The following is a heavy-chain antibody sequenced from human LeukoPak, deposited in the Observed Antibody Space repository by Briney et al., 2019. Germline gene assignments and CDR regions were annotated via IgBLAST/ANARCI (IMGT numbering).Heavy chain of an antibody. V-gene: IGHV5-51*01. CDR1: GYSFTTSW. CDR3: ARIGSSSGYDVFDI. J-gene: IGHJ3*02. CDR2: IYPSDSET. D-gene: IGHD3-22*01. Sequence: GESLKISCKGSGYSFTTSWIGWVRQMPGKGLEWMGIIYPSDSETRYSPSFQGQVTISVDKSINTAYLQWSRLKASDTAMYYCARIGSSSGYDVFDIGGQGTMVTISS.